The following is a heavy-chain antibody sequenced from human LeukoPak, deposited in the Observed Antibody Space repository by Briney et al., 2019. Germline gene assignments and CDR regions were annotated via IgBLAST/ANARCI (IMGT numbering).Heavy chain of an antibody. J-gene: IGHJ4*02. CDR1: GFIFSNYW. D-gene: IGHD5-18*01. CDR3: ARGDMVTDY. Sequence: PGGSLRLSCAASGFIFSNYWMHWVRQAPGKGLVWVSRINGDGSSVSYADSVKGRFTISRDNAKNTLYLQMDSLRAEDTAVYYCARGDMVTDYWGQGTLVTVSS. V-gene: IGHV3-74*01. CDR2: INGDGSSV.